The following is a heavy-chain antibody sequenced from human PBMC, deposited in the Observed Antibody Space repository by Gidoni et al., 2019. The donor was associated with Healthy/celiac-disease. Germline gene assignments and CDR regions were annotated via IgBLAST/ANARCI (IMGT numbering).Heavy chain of an antibody. CDR3: ARGDWSYSGYYYYGMDV. Sequence: EVQLVESGGGLVQPGGSLRLSCAASGFTFSSYDMHWVRQATGKGLEWVSAIGTAGDPYYPGSVKGRFTISRENAKNSLYLQMNSLRAGDTAVYYCARGDWSYSGYYYYGMDVWGQGTTVTVSS. J-gene: IGHJ6*02. CDR1: GFTFSSYD. CDR2: IGTAGDP. V-gene: IGHV3-13*05. D-gene: IGHD1-26*01.